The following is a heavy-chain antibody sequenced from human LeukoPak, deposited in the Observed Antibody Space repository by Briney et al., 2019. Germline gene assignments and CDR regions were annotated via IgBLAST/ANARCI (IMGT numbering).Heavy chain of an antibody. Sequence: GESLKISCKGSGYSFTSYWIGWVRQMPGKGLEWMGIIYPGDSDTRYSPSFQGQVTISADKSISTAYLQWSSLKASDTAMYYCARPGYSNGWYGYYFDYWGQGTLVTVSS. CDR3: ARPGYSNGWYGYYFDY. V-gene: IGHV5-51*01. J-gene: IGHJ4*02. CDR1: GYSFTSYW. D-gene: IGHD6-19*01. CDR2: IYPGDSDT.